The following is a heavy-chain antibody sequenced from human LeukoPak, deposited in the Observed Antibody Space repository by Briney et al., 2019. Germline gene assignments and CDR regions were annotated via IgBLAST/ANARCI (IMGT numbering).Heavy chain of an antibody. CDR3: ARDPSGYGFWFDP. J-gene: IGHJ5*02. Sequence: PSETLSLTCTVSGGSISSSSYYWGWIRQPPGKGLEWIGSIYYSGSTYYNPSLKSRVTISVDTSKNQFSLKLSSVTAADTAVYYCARDPSGYGFWFDPWGQGTLVTVSS. CDR1: GGSISSSSYY. D-gene: IGHD6-25*01. CDR2: IYYSGST. V-gene: IGHV4-39*02.